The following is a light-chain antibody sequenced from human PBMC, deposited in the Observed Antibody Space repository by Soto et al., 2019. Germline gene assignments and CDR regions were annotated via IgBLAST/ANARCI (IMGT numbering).Light chain of an antibody. Sequence: SVLTKPASVSGSPGQSITISCTATSSDVGGYNYVSWYQHHPGKAPKLIIYDVTNRPSGVSNPFSGSKSGNTASLTISGLQPEDEADYYCSSYTTSNTRQIVFGTGTKVTVL. CDR2: DVT. J-gene: IGLJ1*01. CDR1: SSDVGGYNY. V-gene: IGLV2-14*03. CDR3: SSYTTSNTRQIV.